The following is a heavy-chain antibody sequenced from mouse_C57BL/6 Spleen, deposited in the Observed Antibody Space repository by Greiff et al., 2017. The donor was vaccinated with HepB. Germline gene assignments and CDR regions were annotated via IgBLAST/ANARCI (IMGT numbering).Heavy chain of an antibody. CDR2: IYPGDGDT. V-gene: IGHV1-82*01. D-gene: IGHD2-10*02. CDR1: GYAFSSSW. CDR3: ARAYGNYGYFDV. J-gene: IGHJ1*03. Sequence: LVEPGASVKISCKASGYAFSSSWMNWVKQRPGKGLEWIGRIYPGDGDTNYNGKFKGKATLTADKSSSTAYMQLSTLTSEDSAVYFCARAYGNYGYFDVWGTGTTVTVSS.